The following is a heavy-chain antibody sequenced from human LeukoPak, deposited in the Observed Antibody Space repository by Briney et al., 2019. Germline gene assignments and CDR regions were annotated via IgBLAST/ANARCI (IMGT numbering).Heavy chain of an antibody. CDR2: IYYSGGT. J-gene: IGHJ3*02. CDR3: ARDPTIATPGAFDI. V-gene: IGHV4-59*01. D-gene: IGHD2-15*01. CDR1: GGSISSYY. Sequence: SQTLSLTCTVSGGSISSYYWSWIRQPPGKGLEWIGYIYYSGGTNYNPSLKSRVTISVDTSKNQFSLKLSSVTAADTAVYYCARDPTIATPGAFDIWGQGIMATVSS.